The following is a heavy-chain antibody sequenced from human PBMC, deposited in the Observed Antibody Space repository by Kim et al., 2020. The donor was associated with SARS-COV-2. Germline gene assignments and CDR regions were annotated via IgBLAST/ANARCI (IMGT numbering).Heavy chain of an antibody. D-gene: IGHD3-3*01. J-gene: IGHJ4*02. Sequence: GGSLRLSCAASGFTFSSYAMSWVRQAPGKGLEWVSAISGSGGSTYYADSVKGRFTISRDNSKNTLYLQMNSLRAEDTAVYYCAKGGYYDFWSGYSPSLYYFDYWGQGTLVTVS. CDR2: ISGSGGST. CDR3: AKGGYYDFWSGYSPSLYYFDY. CDR1: GFTFSSYA. V-gene: IGHV3-23*01.